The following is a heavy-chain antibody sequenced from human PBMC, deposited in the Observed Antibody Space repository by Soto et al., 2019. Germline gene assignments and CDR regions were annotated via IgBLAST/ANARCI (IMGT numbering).Heavy chain of an antibody. CDR1: GFTFRSSA. CDR2: ISGSGGST. V-gene: IGHV3-23*01. D-gene: IGHD2-15*01. Sequence: GCSMKISCAASGFTFRSSAMGWFRQDPGKGLEWVSAISGSGGSTYYADSVKGRFTISRDNSKSTLYLQMNSLRAEDTAVYYCAKDLGGGSCYSSYCYVDYWGQGPLVTGSS. CDR3: AKDLGGGSCYSSYCYVDY. J-gene: IGHJ4*02.